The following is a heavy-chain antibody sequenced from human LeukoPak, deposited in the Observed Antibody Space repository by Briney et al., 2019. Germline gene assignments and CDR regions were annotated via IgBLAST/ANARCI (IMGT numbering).Heavy chain of an antibody. Sequence: SVKVSCKASGGTFSSYAISWVRQAPGPGLEWMGRIIPIFGTANYAQKFQGRVTITTDESTSTAYMELSCLRSEDTAVYYCASDPLVATGYFDYWGQGTLVTVSS. D-gene: IGHD5-12*01. CDR3: ASDPLVATGYFDY. CDR2: IIPIFGTA. V-gene: IGHV1-69*05. J-gene: IGHJ4*02. CDR1: GGTFSSYA.